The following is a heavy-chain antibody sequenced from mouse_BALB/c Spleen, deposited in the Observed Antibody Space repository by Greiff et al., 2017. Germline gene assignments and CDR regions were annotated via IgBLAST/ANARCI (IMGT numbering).Heavy chain of an antibody. V-gene: IGHV2-9-2*01. CDR2: IWTGGGT. CDR1: GFSLTSYD. CDR3: VRGPFAY. J-gene: IGHJ3*01. Sequence: QVQLKESGPGLVAPSQSLSITCTVSGFSLTSYDISWIRQPPGKGLEWLGVIWTGGGTNYNSAFMSRLSISKDNSKSQVFLKMNSLQTDDTAIYYCVRGPFAYWGQGTLVTVSA.